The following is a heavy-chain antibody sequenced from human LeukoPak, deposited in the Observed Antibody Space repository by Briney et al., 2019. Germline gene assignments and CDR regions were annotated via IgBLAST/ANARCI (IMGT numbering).Heavy chain of an antibody. J-gene: IGHJ3*02. CDR2: ISGSGGST. Sequence: GGSLRLSCAASGFTFSSYAMSWVRQAPGKGLEWVSAISGSGGSTYYADSVKGRFTISRDNSKNTLYLQMNSLRAEGTAVYYCAKSQQQLVLAFDIWGQGTMVTVSS. CDR3: AKSQQQLVLAFDI. CDR1: GFTFSSYA. D-gene: IGHD6-13*01. V-gene: IGHV3-23*01.